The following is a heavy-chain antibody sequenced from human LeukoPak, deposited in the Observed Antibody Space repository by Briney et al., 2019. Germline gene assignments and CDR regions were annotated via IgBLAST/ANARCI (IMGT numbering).Heavy chain of an antibody. J-gene: IGHJ4*02. Sequence: SETLSLTCAVSGDSIISSTWWGWVRQPPGKGLEWIGEIVHSGGTNYNPSLESRVTLTVDRSKNQFSLNLRSMTAADTAVYYCTGQRGYRQDYWGQGTLVTVSS. V-gene: IGHV4-4*02. D-gene: IGHD6-13*01. CDR3: TGQRGYRQDY. CDR2: IVHSGGT. CDR1: GDSIISSTW.